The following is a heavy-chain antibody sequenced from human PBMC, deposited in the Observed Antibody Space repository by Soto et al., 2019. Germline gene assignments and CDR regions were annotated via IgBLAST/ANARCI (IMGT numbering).Heavy chain of an antibody. D-gene: IGHD3-16*01. J-gene: IGHJ3*02. V-gene: IGHV1-2*02. Sequence: ASVKVFCKASGYTFTDYYMHWVRQAPGQGLEWMGWINPNSGATNYAQKFQGRITMTRDTSITTAYMELSRLRSDDTADTAIYYCARSITRGDDFDIWGKGPRVTVSS. CDR3: ARSITRGDDFDI. CDR2: INPNSGAT. CDR1: GYTFTDYY.